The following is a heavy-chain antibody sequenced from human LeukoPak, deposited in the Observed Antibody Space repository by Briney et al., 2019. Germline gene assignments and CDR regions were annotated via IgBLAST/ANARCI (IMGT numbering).Heavy chain of an antibody. CDR1: GYTFTSYD. CDR3: AGVGIAAAGGLDY. Sequence: ASVKVSCKASGYTFTSYDINWVRQATGQGLEWMGWMNPNSGNTGYAQKFQRRVTITRDTSIRTAYMWLSSLREEDTAVYYGAGVGIAAAGGLDYWGQGTLVTVSS. V-gene: IGHV1-8*03. D-gene: IGHD6-13*01. J-gene: IGHJ4*02. CDR2: MNPNSGNT.